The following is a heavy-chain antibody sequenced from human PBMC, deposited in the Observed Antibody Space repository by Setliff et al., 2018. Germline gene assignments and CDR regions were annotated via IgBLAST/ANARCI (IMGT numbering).Heavy chain of an antibody. CDR3: ARDDDGPVARGDMKHGDS. CDR1: GFYFDDYG. CDR2: IRWNGGRT. J-gene: IGHJ4*02. D-gene: IGHD2-21*01. Sequence: PGGSLRLSCAASGFYFDDYGMSWVRQAPGKGLEWVSGIRWNGGRTGYADSVKGRFTISRDNAKSSLYLQMDSLRADDTAVYYCARDDDGPVARGDMKHGDSWGQGTLVTVSS. V-gene: IGHV3-20*04.